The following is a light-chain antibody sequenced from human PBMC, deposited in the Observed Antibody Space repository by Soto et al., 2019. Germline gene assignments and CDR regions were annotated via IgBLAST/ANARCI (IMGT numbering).Light chain of an antibody. Sequence: TVITQSPGTLYVSPGERASLSCRASQSVSSSLAWYQQKPGQAPRLLIYGTSTRANGLPARFSGSGSGTEFTLTISSLQSEDFAVYCCQQYNNWQLTFGGGTKVDIK. V-gene: IGKV3-15*01. CDR3: QQYNNWQLT. CDR1: QSVSSS. J-gene: IGKJ4*01. CDR2: GTS.